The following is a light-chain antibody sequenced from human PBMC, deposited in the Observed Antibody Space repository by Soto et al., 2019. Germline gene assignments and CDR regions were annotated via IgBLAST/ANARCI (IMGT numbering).Light chain of an antibody. Sequence: EIVLTQSPGTLSLSPGERATLSCRASQSVSNNYLAWYQQKPGQAPRLLIYGASSRATGIPARFTGSGSGTDFTLTIARLEPADYSVYYCQQYGSSPPITFGQGTRLDIK. J-gene: IGKJ5*01. CDR2: GAS. CDR3: QQYGSSPPIT. V-gene: IGKV3-20*01. CDR1: QSVSNNY.